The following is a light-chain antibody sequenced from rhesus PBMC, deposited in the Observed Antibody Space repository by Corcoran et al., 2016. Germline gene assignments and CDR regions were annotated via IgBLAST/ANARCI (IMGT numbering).Light chain of an antibody. CDR3: LQHNSYPLT. Sequence: DIQMTQSPSSLSASVGDTVTITCRASQGISSYLNWFQPKPGKAPKPLNDAASRLESRVPSRFSGSGSGTEFTITISSLQPADFAADYCLQHNSYPLTFGGGTKVEIK. CDR1: QGISSY. J-gene: IGKJ4*01. V-gene: IGKV1-28*01. CDR2: AAS.